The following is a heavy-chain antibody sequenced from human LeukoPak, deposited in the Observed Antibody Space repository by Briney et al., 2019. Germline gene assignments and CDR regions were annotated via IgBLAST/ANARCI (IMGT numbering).Heavy chain of an antibody. J-gene: IGHJ4*02. Sequence: GGSLRLSCAASGFTFSDYYMSWIRQAPGKGLEWVSVIYSGGSTYYADSVKGRFTISRHNSKNTLFLQMDSLRVDDTAVYYCARDGDGLDYWGQGTLVTVSS. CDR2: IYSGGST. CDR1: GFTFSDYY. V-gene: IGHV3-53*04. CDR3: ARDGDGLDY. D-gene: IGHD5-24*01.